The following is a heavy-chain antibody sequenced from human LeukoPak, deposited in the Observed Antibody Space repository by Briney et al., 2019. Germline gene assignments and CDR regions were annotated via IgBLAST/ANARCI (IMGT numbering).Heavy chain of an antibody. Sequence: PGRSLRLSCAASGFTFSSYAMNWVRQAPGKRPEWVSSIIGSGRDTYYADSVKGRITISRDNSKNTVYLQMNSLRAEDTALYYCAKGTLGSCSGVTCYEFNYWGQGTLVTVSS. CDR2: IIGSGRDT. J-gene: IGHJ4*02. D-gene: IGHD2-8*02. CDR3: AKGTLGSCSGVTCYEFNY. CDR1: GFTFSSYA. V-gene: IGHV3-23*01.